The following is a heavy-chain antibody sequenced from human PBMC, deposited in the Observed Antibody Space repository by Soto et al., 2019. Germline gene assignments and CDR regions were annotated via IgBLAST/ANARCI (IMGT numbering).Heavy chain of an antibody. J-gene: IGHJ5*01. CDR1: GGSVSSGTYY. D-gene: IGHD5-12*01. CDR3: ATMNAVATISEGFDP. CDR2: IFYSGTT. V-gene: IGHV4-61*01. Sequence: PSETLSLTCTVSGGSVSSGTYYWSWIRQTPGKGLEWIGYIFYSGTTNYNPSLKSRVTISVDTSKNQFSLKLSSVTAADTAVYYYATMNAVATISEGFDPWGQGTLVTVSS.